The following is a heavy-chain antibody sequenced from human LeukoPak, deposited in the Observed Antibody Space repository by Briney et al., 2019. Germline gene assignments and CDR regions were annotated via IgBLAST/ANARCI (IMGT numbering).Heavy chain of an antibody. V-gene: IGHV4-59*01. D-gene: IGHD3-9*01. J-gene: IGHJ4*02. Sequence: SETLSLTCTVSGGSISTYSWGWIRQPPAKGLEWIGYIYYSGNTNYNPSLKSRVTISVDTSKNQFSLKLSSVTAADTAVYYCARVRLVGYDILTGYYSFDYWGQGTLVTVSS. CDR2: IYYSGNT. CDR1: GGSISTYS. CDR3: ARVRLVGYDILTGYYSFDY.